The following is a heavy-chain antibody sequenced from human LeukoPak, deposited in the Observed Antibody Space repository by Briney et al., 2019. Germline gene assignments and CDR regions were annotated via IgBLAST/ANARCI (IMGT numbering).Heavy chain of an antibody. CDR1: GFTFSSYA. D-gene: IGHD2-15*01. J-gene: IGHJ6*02. V-gene: IGHV3-30*18. CDR3: AKDCIYYYGMDV. CDR2: ISDDGSNK. Sequence: PGGSLRLSCAASGFTFSSYAMSWVRQAPGKGLEWVAVISDDGSNKYYADSVKGRFTLSRDNSKSTLYLQMNSLRAEDTAVYYCAKDCIYYYGMDVWGQGTTVTVSS.